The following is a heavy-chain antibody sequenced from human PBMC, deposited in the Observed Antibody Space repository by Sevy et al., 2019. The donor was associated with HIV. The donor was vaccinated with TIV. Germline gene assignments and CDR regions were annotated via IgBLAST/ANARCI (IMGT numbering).Heavy chain of an antibody. J-gene: IGHJ4*02. CDR3: ARMGDYYDSSGYYPLKF. D-gene: IGHD3-22*01. CDR2: NNPNSGGT. CDR1: GYTFTAYY. Sequence: ASVKVSCKASGYTFTAYYIHWVRQAPGQGLEWMGWNNPNSGGTYFAKKFQDSVTLTTDTSVNTAYMELRSLRFDDTAVYYCARMGDYYDSSGYYPLKFWGQGTLVTVSS. V-gene: IGHV1-2*02.